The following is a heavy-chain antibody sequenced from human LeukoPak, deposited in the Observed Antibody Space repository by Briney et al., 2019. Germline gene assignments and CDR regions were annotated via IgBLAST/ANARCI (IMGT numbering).Heavy chain of an antibody. V-gene: IGHV3-23*01. J-gene: IGHJ4*02. CDR2: FGRSGSDT. CDR3: AKGSLGSWYYFDY. Sequence: GGSLRLSCAASGFTFGTSAMSWVRQAPGKGPEWVSTFGRSGSDTYYSDSVKGWFTIFRDNSKNTLYLQMNSLRDEDTAVYYCAKGSLGSWYYFDYWGQGTLVTVSS. CDR1: GFTFGTSA. D-gene: IGHD6-13*01.